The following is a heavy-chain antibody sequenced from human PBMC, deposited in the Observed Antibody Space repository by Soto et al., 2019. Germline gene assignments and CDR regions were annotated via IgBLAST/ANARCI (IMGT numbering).Heavy chain of an antibody. CDR2: IYYSGST. CDR1: GGSISSGDYY. J-gene: IGHJ5*02. CDR3: AREVRLRFLEWFVWFDP. Sequence: SETLSLTCTVSGGSISSGDYYWSWIRQPPGKGLEWIGYIYYSGSTCYNPSLKSRVTISVDTSKNQFSLKLSSVTAADTAVYYCAREVRLRFLEWFVWFDPWGQGTLVTSPQ. D-gene: IGHD3-3*01. V-gene: IGHV4-30-4*01.